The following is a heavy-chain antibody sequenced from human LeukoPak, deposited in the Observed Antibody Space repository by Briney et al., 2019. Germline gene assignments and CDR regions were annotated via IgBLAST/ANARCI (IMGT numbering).Heavy chain of an antibody. D-gene: IGHD3-22*01. CDR1: GYSFTSYW. J-gene: IGHJ4*02. V-gene: IGHV5-51*01. CDR2: IYPGDSDI. CDR3: ASLTFYHSSGYYSLPFDY. Sequence: GESLKISCKGSGYSFTSYWIGWVRQMPGKGLEWMGIIYPGDSDIRYSPSFQGQVTISADKSISTAYLQWSSLKASDTAMYYCASLTFYHSSGYYSLPFDYWGQGTLVTVSS.